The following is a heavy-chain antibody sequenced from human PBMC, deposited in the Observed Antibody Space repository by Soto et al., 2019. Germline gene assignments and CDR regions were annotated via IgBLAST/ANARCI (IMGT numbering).Heavy chain of an antibody. CDR3: AKVNSYSSGYYYNPYFDY. D-gene: IGHD3-22*01. J-gene: IGHJ4*02. CDR1: GFTFSSYA. Sequence: GGSLRLSCAASGFTFSSYAMSWVRQAPGKGLEWVSAISGSGGSTYYADSVKGRFTISRDNSKNTLYLQMNGLRAEDTAVYYCAKVNSYSSGYYYNPYFDYWGQGTLVTVSS. CDR2: ISGSGGST. V-gene: IGHV3-23*01.